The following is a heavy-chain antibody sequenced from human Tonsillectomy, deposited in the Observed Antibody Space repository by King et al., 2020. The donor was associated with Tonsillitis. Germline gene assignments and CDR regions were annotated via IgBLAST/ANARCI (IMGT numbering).Heavy chain of an antibody. J-gene: IGHJ3*02. CDR1: GFTFSDYY. CDR3: ARDRGRDYYYSSGYPYDAFDI. V-gene: IGHV3-11*06. Sequence: HVQLVESGGVLVKPGGSLRLSCAASGFTFSDYYMSWIRQAPGKGLEWVSIISSSSSNKNYADSVKGRFTISRHNTKNSLYLQMNSPRAEDTAVYYCARDRGRDYYYSSGYPYDAFDIWGQRAMVTVSS. CDR2: ISSSSSNK. D-gene: IGHD3-22*01.